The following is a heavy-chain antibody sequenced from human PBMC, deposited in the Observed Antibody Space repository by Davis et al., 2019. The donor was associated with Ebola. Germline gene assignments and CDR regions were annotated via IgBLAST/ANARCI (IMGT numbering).Heavy chain of an antibody. Sequence: ASLQIFCNASAYTFTGYHMHWVRQAPGQGLEWMGWINPNSGGTNYAQKFQDRVTMTRDTSISTAYMELSRLRSDDTAVYYCARAGGGQLEDFGYWGQGTLVTVSS. CDR2: INPNSGGT. CDR3: ARAGGGQLEDFGY. V-gene: IGHV1-2*02. D-gene: IGHD1-1*01. J-gene: IGHJ4*02. CDR1: AYTFTGYH.